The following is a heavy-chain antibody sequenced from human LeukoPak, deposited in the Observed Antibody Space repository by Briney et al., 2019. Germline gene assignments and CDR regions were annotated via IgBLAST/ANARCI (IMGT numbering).Heavy chain of an antibody. V-gene: IGHV4-4*02. Sequence: PSETLSLTCAVSGGSISSSNWWSWVRQPPGKGLEWIGEIYHSGSTNYNPSLKSRVTISVDKSKNQFSLQLNSVTPEDTAVYYCAREDSSSGPEYFQHWGQGTLVTVSS. CDR2: IYHSGST. CDR3: AREDSSSGPEYFQH. J-gene: IGHJ1*01. D-gene: IGHD6-19*01. CDR1: GGSISSSNW.